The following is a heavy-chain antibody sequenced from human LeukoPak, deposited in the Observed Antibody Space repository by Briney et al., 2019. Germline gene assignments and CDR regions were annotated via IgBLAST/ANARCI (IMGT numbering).Heavy chain of an antibody. D-gene: IGHD3-10*01. CDR2: ISYSGIT. J-gene: IGHJ4*02. CDR3: ARERIRYFDY. Sequence: SETLSLTCTVSGGSISNDFWSWIRQPPGKGLEWIGYISYSGITNYNPSLKSRVTISVDTSKNQFSLKLSSVTAADTAVYYCARERIRYFDYWGQGTLVTVSS. V-gene: IGHV4-59*01. CDR1: GGSISNDF.